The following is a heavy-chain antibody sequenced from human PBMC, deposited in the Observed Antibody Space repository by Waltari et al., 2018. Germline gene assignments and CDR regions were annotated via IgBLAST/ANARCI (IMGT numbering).Heavy chain of an antibody. D-gene: IGHD3-3*01. CDR2: IYHSGST. J-gene: IGHJ4*02. CDR3: ARHTIFGVVIVDPFYFDY. V-gene: IGHV4-38-2*01. CDR1: GYSVSSGFY. Sequence: QVQLQESGPGLVKPSETLSLTCAVPGYSVSSGFYWGWIRQPPGKGLEWIGSIYHSGSTYYNPSLKSRVTISVDTSKNQFSLKLSSVTAADTAVYYCARHTIFGVVIVDPFYFDYWGQGTLVTVSS.